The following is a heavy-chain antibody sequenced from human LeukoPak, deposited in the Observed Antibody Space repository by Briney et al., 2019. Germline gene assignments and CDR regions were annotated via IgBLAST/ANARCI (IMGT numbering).Heavy chain of an antibody. CDR1: GFTFSSYA. CDR2: ISYDGSNK. V-gene: IGHV3-30-3*01. Sequence: GGSLRLSCAASGFTFSSYAMHWVRQAPGKGLEWVAVISYDGSNKYYADSVKGRFTISRDNSKNTLYLQMNSLRAEDTAVYYCARSGYSGYDVDYWGQGTLVTVSS. CDR3: ARSGYSGYDVDY. D-gene: IGHD5-12*01. J-gene: IGHJ4*02.